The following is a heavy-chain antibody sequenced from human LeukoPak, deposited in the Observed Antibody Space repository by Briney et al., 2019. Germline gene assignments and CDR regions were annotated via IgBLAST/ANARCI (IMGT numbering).Heavy chain of an antibody. CDR1: GGTFSSYA. J-gene: IGHJ4*02. CDR3: ARVIGNDYSNYPFDY. Sequence: SVKVSCKASGGTFSSYAISWVRQAPGQGLEWMGGIIPIFGTANYAQKFQGRVTITADESTSTAYMELSSLRSEDTTVYYCARVIGNDYSNYPFDYWGQGTLVTVSS. CDR2: IIPIFGTA. D-gene: IGHD4-11*01. V-gene: IGHV1-69*13.